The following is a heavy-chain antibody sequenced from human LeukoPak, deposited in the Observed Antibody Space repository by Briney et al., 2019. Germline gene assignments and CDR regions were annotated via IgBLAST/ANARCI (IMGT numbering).Heavy chain of an antibody. CDR3: AKPDYGDYRFDY. Sequence: PGGSLRLSCAASRFTFSSYGMHSVRQAPGKGLEWVAFIRYDGSNKYYADSVKGRFTISRDNSKNTLYLQMNSLRAEDTAVYYCAKPDYGDYRFDYWGQGTLVTVSS. J-gene: IGHJ4*02. V-gene: IGHV3-30*02. CDR2: IRYDGSNK. D-gene: IGHD4-17*01. CDR1: RFTFSSYG.